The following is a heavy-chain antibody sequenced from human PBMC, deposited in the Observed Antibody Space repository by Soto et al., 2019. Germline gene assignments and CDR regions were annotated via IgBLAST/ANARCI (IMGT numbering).Heavy chain of an antibody. J-gene: IGHJ6*02. Sequence: GGSLRLSCAASGFTFSSYAMSWVRQAPGKGLEWVSAISGSGGSTYYADSVKGRFTISRDNSKNTLYLQMNSLRAEDTAVYYCATHPHCSSTSCYTYYGMDVWGQGTTVTVSS. CDR2: ISGSGGST. D-gene: IGHD2-2*02. CDR1: GFTFSSYA. CDR3: ATHPHCSSTSCYTYYGMDV. V-gene: IGHV3-23*01.